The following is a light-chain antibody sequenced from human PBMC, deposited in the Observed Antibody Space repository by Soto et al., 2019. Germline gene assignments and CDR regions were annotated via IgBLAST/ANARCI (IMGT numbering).Light chain of an antibody. Sequence: EIVLTQSPATLSLSPGERATLSCRASQSVGTYLGWYQQKPGQAPRLLIYDASNRATGIPARFSGSGSGTDFTLTISSLEPEDFAVYYCQQRSKWPLTFGGGTKVEIK. CDR3: QQRSKWPLT. CDR2: DAS. CDR1: QSVGTY. J-gene: IGKJ4*01. V-gene: IGKV3-11*01.